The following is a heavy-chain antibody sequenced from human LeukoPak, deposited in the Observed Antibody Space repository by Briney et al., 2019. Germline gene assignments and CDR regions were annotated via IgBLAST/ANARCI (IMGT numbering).Heavy chain of an antibody. D-gene: IGHD6-13*01. V-gene: IGHV3-53*01. J-gene: IGHJ4*02. CDR2: IYSGGST. CDR1: GFTVSSNY. CDR3: AGRISSSWYTFDY. Sequence: GGSLRLSCAASGFTVSSNYMSWVRQAPGKGLEWVSVIYSGGSTYYADSVKGRFTISRDNSKNTLYLQMNSLRAEDTAVYYCAGRISSSWYTFDYWGQGTLVTVSS.